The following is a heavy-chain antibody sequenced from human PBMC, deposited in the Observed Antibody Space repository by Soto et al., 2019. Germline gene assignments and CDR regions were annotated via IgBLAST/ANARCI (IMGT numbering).Heavy chain of an antibody. Sequence: GGSLRLSCAASGFTFSSYAMSWVRQAPGKGLEWVSAISGSGGSTYYADSVKGRLTISRDNSKNTLYLQMNSLRAEDTAVYYCATKNFPFIAARPYYYYYYMDVWGKGTTVTVSS. J-gene: IGHJ6*03. V-gene: IGHV3-23*01. CDR1: GFTFSSYA. D-gene: IGHD6-6*01. CDR3: ATKNFPFIAARPYYYYYYMDV. CDR2: ISGSGGST.